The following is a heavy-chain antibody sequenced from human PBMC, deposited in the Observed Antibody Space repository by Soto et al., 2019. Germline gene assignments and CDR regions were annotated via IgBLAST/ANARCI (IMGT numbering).Heavy chain of an antibody. J-gene: IGHJ6*02. Sequence: QVQLQESGPGLVKPSQTLSLTCTVSGGSISSGGYYWSWIRQHPGKGLEWIGYIYYSGSTYYNPSLKSRVTISVDTSKTPFSLKLSSVTAADTAVYYCARAPFGELLSGATGGMDVWGQGTTVTVSS. CDR3: ARAPFGELLSGATGGMDV. CDR2: IYYSGST. CDR1: GGSISSGGYY. V-gene: IGHV4-31*03. D-gene: IGHD3-10*01.